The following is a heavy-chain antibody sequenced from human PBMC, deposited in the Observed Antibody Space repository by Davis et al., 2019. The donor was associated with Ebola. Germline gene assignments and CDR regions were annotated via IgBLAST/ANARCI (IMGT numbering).Heavy chain of an antibody. D-gene: IGHD3-9*01. V-gene: IGHV3-73*01. CDR2: IRSKANSYAT. Sequence: GESLKISCAASGFTFSGSAMHWVRQASGKGLEWVGRIRSKANSYATAYAASVKGRFTISRDDSKNTAYLQMNSLRAEDTAVYYCARGGGLMDYDILTGYYFDYWGQGTLVTVSS. CDR1: GFTFSGSA. J-gene: IGHJ4*02. CDR3: ARGGGLMDYDILTGYYFDY.